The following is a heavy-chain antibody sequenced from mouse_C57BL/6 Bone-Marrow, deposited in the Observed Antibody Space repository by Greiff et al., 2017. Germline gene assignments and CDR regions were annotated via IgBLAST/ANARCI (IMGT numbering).Heavy chain of an antibody. J-gene: IGHJ2*01. CDR3: ARWNWDGTY. Sequence: EVKLQQSGAELVRPGASVKLSCTASGFNIKDDYMHWVKQRPEQGLEWIGWIDPENGDTEYASKFQGKATITVDTSSNTAYLQLSSLTSEDTAVYYCARWNWDGTYWGQGTTLTVSS. D-gene: IGHD4-1*01. CDR1: GFNIKDDY. CDR2: IDPENGDT. V-gene: IGHV14-4*01.